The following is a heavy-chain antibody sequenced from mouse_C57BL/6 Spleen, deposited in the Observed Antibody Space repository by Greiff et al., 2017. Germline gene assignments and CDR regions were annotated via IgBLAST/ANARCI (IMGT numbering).Heavy chain of an antibody. J-gene: IGHJ3*01. V-gene: IGHV1-52*01. CDR2: IDPSDSET. D-gene: IGHD2-4*01. Sequence: VQLQQPGAELVRPWSSVKLSCKVSGYTFTSYWMHWVKQRPIQGLAWIGNIDPSDSETNYYQKFKDKATLTVDKSYRNAYMQLSSLTSEDAAVYYCASWGDDCDDGAWVAYWGQGTLVTVSA. CDR1: GYTFTSYW. CDR3: ASWGDDCDDGAWVAY.